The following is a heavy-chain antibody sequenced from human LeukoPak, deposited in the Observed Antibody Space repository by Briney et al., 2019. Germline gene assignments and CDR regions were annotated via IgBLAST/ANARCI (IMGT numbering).Heavy chain of an antibody. D-gene: IGHD5-24*01. J-gene: IGHJ2*01. Sequence: KPSETLSLTCTVSGGSISSSSYYWGWIRQPPGKGLEWIGSIYYSGSTYYNPSLKSRVTISVDTSKNQFSLKLSSVTAADTAVYYCAGPYKFKPYWYFDLWGRGTLVTVSS. V-gene: IGHV4-39*01. CDR3: AGPYKFKPYWYFDL. CDR2: IYYSGST. CDR1: GGSISSSSYY.